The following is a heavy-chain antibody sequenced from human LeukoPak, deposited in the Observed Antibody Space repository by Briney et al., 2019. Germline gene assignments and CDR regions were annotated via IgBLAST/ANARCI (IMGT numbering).Heavy chain of an antibody. Sequence: GGSLRLSCAASGFTVSSNYMSWVRQAPGKGLEWVSVIYSGGSTYYADSVKGRFTISRDNSKNTLYLQMNSLRAEDTAVYYCASFNREYSSGWYLLIPYFDYWGQGTLVTVSS. CDR1: GFTVSSNY. J-gene: IGHJ4*02. V-gene: IGHV3-53*05. CDR3: ASFNREYSSGWYLLIPYFDY. D-gene: IGHD6-19*01. CDR2: IYSGGST.